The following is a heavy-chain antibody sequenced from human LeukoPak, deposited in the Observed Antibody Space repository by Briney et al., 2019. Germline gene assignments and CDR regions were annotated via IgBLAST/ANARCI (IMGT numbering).Heavy chain of an antibody. Sequence: GASVKVSCKASGGTFSSYAISWVRQAPGQGLEWMGGIIPIFGTANYAQKFQGRVTITADESTSTAYMELSSLRSEDTAVYYCAREGYDSSGEFDPWGQGTLVTVSS. CDR2: IIPIFGTA. CDR3: AREGYDSSGEFDP. J-gene: IGHJ5*02. D-gene: IGHD3-22*01. V-gene: IGHV1-69*13. CDR1: GGTFSSYA.